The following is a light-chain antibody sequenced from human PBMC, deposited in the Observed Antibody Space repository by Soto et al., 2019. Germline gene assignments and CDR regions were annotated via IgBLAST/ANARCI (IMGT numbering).Light chain of an antibody. V-gene: IGLV1-40*01. CDR2: GNN. Sequence: QAVVTQPPSVSGAPGQRVTISCTGSSFNIGAGYDVHWYQQLPRTAPKLLIYGNNNRPSGVPDRFSGSKSGTSASLAITGLQAEDEADYYCQSYDSTLNGYVFGTGPKVTVL. CDR3: QSYDSTLNGYV. J-gene: IGLJ1*01. CDR1: SFNIGAGYD.